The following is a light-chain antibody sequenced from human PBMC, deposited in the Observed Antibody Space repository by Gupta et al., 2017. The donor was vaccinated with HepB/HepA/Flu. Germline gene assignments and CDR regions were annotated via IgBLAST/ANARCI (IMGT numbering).Light chain of an antibody. Sequence: DIVMTQSPDSLTVSLGERATINCKSSQVIFYSSKNRNYLAWYQHKSGQPPKLLIYWASTRESGVPDRFSGSGSGTDFTLTISSLQAEDVAVYYCQQYYDSPWTFGQGTKVEI. CDR1: QVIFYSSKNRNY. V-gene: IGKV4-1*01. CDR2: WAS. J-gene: IGKJ1*01. CDR3: QQYYDSPWT.